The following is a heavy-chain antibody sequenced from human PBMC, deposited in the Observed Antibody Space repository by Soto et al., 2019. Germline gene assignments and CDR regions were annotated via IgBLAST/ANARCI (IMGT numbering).Heavy chain of an antibody. Sequence: ASVKVSCKASGYTFTSYDINWVRQATGQGLEWMGWMNPNSGNTGYAQKFQGRVTMTRNTSISTAYMELSSLRSEDTAVYYCAIRGADYDILSGDYYYYYMDVWGKGTTVTVSS. D-gene: IGHD3-9*01. V-gene: IGHV1-8*01. CDR2: MNPNSGNT. CDR3: AIRGADYDILSGDYYYYYMDV. J-gene: IGHJ6*03. CDR1: GYTFTSYD.